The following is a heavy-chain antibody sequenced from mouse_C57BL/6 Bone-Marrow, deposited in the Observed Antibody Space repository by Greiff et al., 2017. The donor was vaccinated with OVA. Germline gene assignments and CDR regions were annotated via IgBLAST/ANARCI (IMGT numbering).Heavy chain of an antibody. J-gene: IGHJ4*01. V-gene: IGHV1-69*01. Sequence: QVQLQQPGAELVMPGASVKLSCKASGYTFTSYWMHWVKQRPGQGLEWIGEIDPSDSYTNYNQKFKGKSTLTVDKSSSTAYMPLSSLTSEDSAVYYCARAHYGSSPYYAMDDWGQGTSVTVSS. CDR1: GYTFTSYW. CDR2: IDPSDSYT. D-gene: IGHD1-1*01. CDR3: ARAHYGSSPYYAMDD.